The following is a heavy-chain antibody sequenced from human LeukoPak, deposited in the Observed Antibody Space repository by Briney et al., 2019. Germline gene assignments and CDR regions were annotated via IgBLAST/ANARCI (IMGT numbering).Heavy chain of an antibody. D-gene: IGHD4-17*01. J-gene: IGHJ4*02. CDR3: ARDHPRLRGRSGIDY. CDR1: GYTFTSYG. V-gene: IGHV1-18*01. CDR2: ISAYNGNT. Sequence: RASVKVSCKASGYTFTSYGISWVRQAPGQGLEWMGWISAYNGNTNYAQKLQGRVTMTTDTSTSTAYMELRSLRSDDTAVYYCARDHPRLRGRSGIDYWGQGTLVTVSS.